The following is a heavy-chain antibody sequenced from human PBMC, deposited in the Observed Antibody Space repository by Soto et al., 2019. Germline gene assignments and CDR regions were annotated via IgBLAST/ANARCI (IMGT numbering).Heavy chain of an antibody. CDR2: IYHSGST. V-gene: IGHV4-30-2*01. CDR1: VGSISSGGYS. D-gene: IGHD2-2*01. Sequence: SETLSLTCAVSVGSISSGGYSWSWIRQPPGKGLEWIGYIYHSGSTYYNPSLKSRVTISVDRSKNQFSLKLSSVTAADTAVYYCARGPGTSSYYYYYGMDVWGQGTTVTVS. CDR3: ARGPGTSSYYYYYGMDV. J-gene: IGHJ6*02.